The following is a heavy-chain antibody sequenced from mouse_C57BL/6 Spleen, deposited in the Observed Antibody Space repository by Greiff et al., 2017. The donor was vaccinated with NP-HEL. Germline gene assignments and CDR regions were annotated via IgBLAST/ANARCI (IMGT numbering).Heavy chain of an antibody. CDR2: INPYNGGT. CDR1: GYTFTDYY. V-gene: IGHV1-19*01. Sequence: EVQLQQSGPVLVKPGASVKMSCKASGYTFTDYYMNWVKQSHGKSLEWIGVINPYNGGTSYNQKFKGKATLNVDKSSSTAYMELNSLTSEDSAVYYCARDYGSPWFAYWGQGTLVTVSA. CDR3: ARDYGSPWFAY. J-gene: IGHJ3*01. D-gene: IGHD1-1*01.